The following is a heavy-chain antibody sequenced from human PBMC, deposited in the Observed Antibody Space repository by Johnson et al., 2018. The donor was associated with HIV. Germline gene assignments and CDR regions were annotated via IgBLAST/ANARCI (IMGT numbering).Heavy chain of an antibody. J-gene: IGHJ3*02. CDR3: AREAGSGSYSPWRPDAFDI. CDR1: GFTFDDYG. D-gene: IGHD3-10*01. CDR2: INWNGGST. Sequence: MQLVESGGGVVRPGGSLRLSCAASGFTFDDYGMSWVRQAPGKGLELVSGINWNGGSTGYAASVTGRITISRDNAKNSLYLQMKSLRAEDTALYYCAREAGSGSYSPWRPDAFDIWGQGTMVTVSS. V-gene: IGHV3-20*04.